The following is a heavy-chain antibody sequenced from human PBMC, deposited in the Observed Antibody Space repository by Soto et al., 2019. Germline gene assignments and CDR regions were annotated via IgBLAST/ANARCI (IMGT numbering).Heavy chain of an antibody. Sequence: SVKVSCKASGGTFSSYAISWVRQAPGQGLEWMGGIIPIFGTANYAQKFQGRVTITADESTSTAYMGLSSLRSEDTAVYYCARDYCSGGSCYSSGSWFDPWGQGTLVTVSS. CDR2: IIPIFGTA. D-gene: IGHD2-15*01. V-gene: IGHV1-69*13. CDR3: ARDYCSGGSCYSSGSWFDP. J-gene: IGHJ5*02. CDR1: GGTFSSYA.